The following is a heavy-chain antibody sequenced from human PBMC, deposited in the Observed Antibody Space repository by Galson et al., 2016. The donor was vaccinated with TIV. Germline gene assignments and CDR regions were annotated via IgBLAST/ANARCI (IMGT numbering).Heavy chain of an antibody. Sequence: LRLSCAGSGFTFSSYEVNWVRQAPGKGLEWISYISPSGTIYYADSVKGRFAISRDNAKNSLFLQMNSLRAEDTAVYFCARVATFVDAFDLWGQGTVVTVS. CDR2: ISPSGTI. CDR1: GFTFSSYE. CDR3: ARVATFVDAFDL. D-gene: IGHD5-12*01. V-gene: IGHV3-48*03. J-gene: IGHJ3*01.